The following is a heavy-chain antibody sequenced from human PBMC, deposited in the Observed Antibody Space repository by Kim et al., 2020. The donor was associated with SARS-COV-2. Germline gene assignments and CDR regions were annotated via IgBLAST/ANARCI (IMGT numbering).Heavy chain of an antibody. CDR1: GFTFTSSA. J-gene: IGHJ4*02. V-gene: IGHV1-58*02. CDR3: AAVLEGDYCSSTSCYDDY. CDR2: IVVGSGNT. D-gene: IGHD2-2*01. Sequence: SVKVSCKASGFTFTSSAMQWVRQARGQRLEWIGWIVVGSGNTNYAQKFQERVTITRDMSTSTAYMELSSLRSEDTAVYYCAAVLEGDYCSSTSCYDDYWGQGTLVTVSS.